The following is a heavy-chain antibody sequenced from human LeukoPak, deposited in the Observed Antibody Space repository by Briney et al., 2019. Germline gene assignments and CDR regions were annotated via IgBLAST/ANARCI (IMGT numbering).Heavy chain of an antibody. J-gene: IGHJ6*02. CDR1: GYTFTSYG. D-gene: IGHD4-17*01. CDR2: ISAYNGNT. V-gene: IGHV1-18*01. Sequence: ASVKVSCKASGYTFTSYGISWVRQAPGQGLEWMGWISAYNGNTNYAQKLQGRVTMTTDTSTSTAYMELRSLRSEDTAVYYCATDRPGMTTVIGYYYYGMDVWGQGTTVTVSS. CDR3: ATDRPGMTTVIGYYYYGMDV.